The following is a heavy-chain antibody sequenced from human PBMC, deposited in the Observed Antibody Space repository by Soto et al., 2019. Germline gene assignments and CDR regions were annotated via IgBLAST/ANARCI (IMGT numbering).Heavy chain of an antibody. J-gene: IGHJ4*02. CDR1: GYNFLGFW. D-gene: IGHD6-19*01. V-gene: IGHV1-2*06. CDR3: SISMAVPDPHTAFDF. CDR2: INPNSGGT. Sequence: ASVKVSCKASGYNFLGFWLQWVRQAPGQGLEWMGRINPNSGGTDYAQKFQDRVTMTSDTSITTAYMELSRLTSDDTAIYYCSISMAVPDPHTAFDFWGQGVPVTVSS.